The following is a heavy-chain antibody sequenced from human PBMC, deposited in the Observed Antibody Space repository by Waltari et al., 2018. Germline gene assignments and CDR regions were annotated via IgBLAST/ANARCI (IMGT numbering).Heavy chain of an antibody. V-gene: IGHV3-30*18. Sequence: QFQLVESGGGVVQPGTSLRLSCAASGFTFSNCGMHWVRQPPGQGLEWVAVISNDGRDKHYADSGKSRFIVSRDNSKNTLYLQINSLRADDTAVYYCVKYSGFDYFFDYWGQGTLVTVSS. J-gene: IGHJ4*02. CDR2: ISNDGRDK. D-gene: IGHD5-12*01. CDR3: VKYSGFDYFFDY. CDR1: GFTFSNCG.